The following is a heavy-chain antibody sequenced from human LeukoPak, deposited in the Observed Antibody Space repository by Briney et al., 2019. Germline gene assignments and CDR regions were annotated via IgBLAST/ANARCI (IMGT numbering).Heavy chain of an antibody. J-gene: IGHJ4*02. CDR1: GGAISSNNYY. CDR3: AREMAVGYGVD. V-gene: IGHV4-39*07. CDR2: ISYSGRT. Sequence: PSETLSLTCTVSGGAISSNNYYWGWVRQPPGKGLEWIATISYSGRTYYNSSLTSQVTISIDTSKNQFSLKLTSVTAADTAVYYCAREMAVGYGVDWGQGTLVTVSS. D-gene: IGHD5-12*01.